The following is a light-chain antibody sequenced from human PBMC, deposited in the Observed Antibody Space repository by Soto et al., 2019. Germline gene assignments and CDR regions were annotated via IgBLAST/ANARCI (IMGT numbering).Light chain of an antibody. Sequence: QSALTQPASVSGSPGQSIAISCTGSSSDVGNYNLVSWYQQHPGKAPKLMIYGDNKRPSRVSDRFSGSKSANTASLTISGLQPEDEADYYCSSYAGSNIFVFGGGTKLTVL. V-gene: IGLV2-23*02. CDR2: GDN. J-gene: IGLJ2*01. CDR1: SSDVGNYNL. CDR3: SSYAGSNIFV.